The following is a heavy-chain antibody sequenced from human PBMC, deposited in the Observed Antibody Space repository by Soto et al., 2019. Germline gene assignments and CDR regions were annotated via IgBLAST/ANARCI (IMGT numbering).Heavy chain of an antibody. CDR1: GGSVSSGSYY. CDR3: AGDRSNWGYGMVV. CDR2: IFYSGST. V-gene: IGHV4-61*01. Sequence: SETLSLTCFVSGGSVSSGSYYWTWIRQPPGKGLEWIGYIFYSGSTNYNPSLKSRVSISVDTSKNQFSLKLSSVTAADTAVYYCAGDRSNWGYGMVVLGTGPTFATSS. J-gene: IGHJ6*04. D-gene: IGHD7-27*01.